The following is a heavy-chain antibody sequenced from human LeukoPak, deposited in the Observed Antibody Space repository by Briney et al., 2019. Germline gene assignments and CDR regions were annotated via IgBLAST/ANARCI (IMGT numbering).Heavy chain of an antibody. V-gene: IGHV3-30*02. Sequence: PGGSLRLSCAASGFTFSSYGMHWVRQAPGKGLERVAFIRYDGSNKYYADSVKGRFTISRDNSKNTLYLQMNSLRAEDTAVYYCAKGKGNCGGDCRAKDYYYYYMDVWGKGTTVTVSS. CDR1: GFTFSSYG. J-gene: IGHJ6*03. CDR3: AKGKGNCGGDCRAKDYYYYYMDV. D-gene: IGHD2-21*01. CDR2: IRYDGSNK.